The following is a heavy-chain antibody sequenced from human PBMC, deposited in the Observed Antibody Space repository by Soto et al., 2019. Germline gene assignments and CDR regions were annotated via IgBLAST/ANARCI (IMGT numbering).Heavy chain of an antibody. CDR1: GGSISSGGYY. V-gene: IGHV4-31*03. CDR3: ARGQFFSGSCYGEFEY. D-gene: IGHD2-15*01. CDR2: IYYSGST. J-gene: IGHJ4*02. Sequence: QVQLQESGPGLVKPSQTLSLTCTVSGGSISSGGYYWSWIRQHPVKGLEWIGYIYYSGSTYYNPSLKSRDTISIDTSKNQFSLKLSSVTAADTAVYYCARGQFFSGSCYGEFEYWGQGTLGNVSS.